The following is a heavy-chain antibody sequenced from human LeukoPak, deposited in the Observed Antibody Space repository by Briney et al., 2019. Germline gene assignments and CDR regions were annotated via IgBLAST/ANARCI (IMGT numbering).Heavy chain of an antibody. CDR3: ARDYDSSGYWQEFFDY. Sequence: PGGSLRLSCAASGFTFSSYGMHWVRQAPGKGLEWVAVISYDGSNKYYADSVKGRFTISRDNSKNTLYLQMNSLRAEDTAVYYCARDYDSSGYWQEFFDYWGQGTLVTVSS. J-gene: IGHJ4*02. D-gene: IGHD3-22*01. V-gene: IGHV3-30*03. CDR2: ISYDGSNK. CDR1: GFTFSSYG.